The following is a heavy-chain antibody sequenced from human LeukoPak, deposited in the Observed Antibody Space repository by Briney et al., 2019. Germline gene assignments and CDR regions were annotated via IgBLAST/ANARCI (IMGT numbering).Heavy chain of an antibody. CDR2: IKQDGSEK. D-gene: IGHD3-3*01. J-gene: IGHJ4*02. Sequence: PGGSLRLSCAASGFTFSSYWMSWVRQAPGKGLEWVANIKQDGSEKYYVDSVKGRFTISRDNAKNSLYLQMNSLRAEDTAVYYCARRAGDFWSGYDYWGQGTLVTVSS. CDR3: ARRAGDFWSGYDY. V-gene: IGHV3-7*01. CDR1: GFTFSSYW.